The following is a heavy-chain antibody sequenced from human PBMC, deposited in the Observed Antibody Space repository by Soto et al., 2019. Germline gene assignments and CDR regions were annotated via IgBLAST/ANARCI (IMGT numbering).Heavy chain of an antibody. V-gene: IGHV3-23*01. CDR1: GFTFSTFD. CDR2: ISASGGST. J-gene: IGHJ4*02. D-gene: IGHD3-22*01. Sequence: EVQLLESGGGLVQPGGSLRVSCVASGFTFSTFDMSWARQAPGKGLEWVSGISASGGSTYYADSVKGRFTISRDNSKNTLNLQMTSRRAEDTAVYHCAKGFYDSNYALNYWGQGTLVSVSS. CDR3: AKGFYDSNYALNY.